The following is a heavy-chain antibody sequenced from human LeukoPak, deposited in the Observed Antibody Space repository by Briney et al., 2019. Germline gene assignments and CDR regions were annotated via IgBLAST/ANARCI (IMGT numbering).Heavy chain of an antibody. CDR3: ARAREQEPRFAFNKRHLDWFAP. D-gene: IGHD3-10*01. CDR1: GGSISSSF. CDR2: IHYTGST. V-gene: IGHV4-59*01. Sequence: SETLSLTCTVSGGSISSSFWTWIRQPPGKGLEFIGYIHYTGSTNYNPSLKSRVTISIDTSKKQFSLNLSSVTAADTAVYFCARAREQEPRFAFNKRHLDWFAPWGQGILVTVSS. J-gene: IGHJ5*02.